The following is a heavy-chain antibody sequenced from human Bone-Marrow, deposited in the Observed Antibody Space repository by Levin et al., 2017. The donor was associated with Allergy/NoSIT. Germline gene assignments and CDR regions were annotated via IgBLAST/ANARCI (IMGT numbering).Heavy chain of an antibody. CDR2: MNPNSGNT. J-gene: IGHJ4*02. V-gene: IGHV1-8*01. Sequence: GESLKISCKASGYTFTSYDINWVRQATGQGLEWMGWMNPNSGNTGYTQKFQGRVTMTRNTSISTAYMELSSLTSEDTAVYYCARGWGSRSSGDYWGQGTLVTVSS. CDR3: ARGWGSRSSGDY. D-gene: IGHD6-6*01. CDR1: GYTFTSYD.